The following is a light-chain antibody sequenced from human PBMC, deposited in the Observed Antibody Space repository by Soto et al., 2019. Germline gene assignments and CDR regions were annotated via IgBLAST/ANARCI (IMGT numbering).Light chain of an antibody. Sequence: MVFTQSTGTLSLSPGERATLSCRASQSVSNNYLAWYQQKPGQAPRLLIYGASSRATGIPDRFSGSGSGTDFTLTISRLEPEDFAVYYCQQYGSSLITFGQGTRLEI. J-gene: IGKJ5*01. CDR2: GAS. CDR1: QSVSNNY. CDR3: QQYGSSLIT. V-gene: IGKV3-20*01.